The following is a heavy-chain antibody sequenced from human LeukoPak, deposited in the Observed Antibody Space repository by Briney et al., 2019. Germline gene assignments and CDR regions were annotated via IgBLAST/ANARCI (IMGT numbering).Heavy chain of an antibody. Sequence: SETLSLTCTVSVVSISSSSYYWGWIRQPPGKGLEWVGSIYYSGSTHYNPSLKSRVTISAYTSQKQISLKLSSVCAARTAVSYCARIYCSSSSCNGEGFDPWGQGTLVTVSS. V-gene: IGHV4-39*01. J-gene: IGHJ5*02. D-gene: IGHD2-2*01. CDR1: VVSISSSSYY. CDR3: ARIYCSSSSCNGEGFDP. CDR2: IYYSGST.